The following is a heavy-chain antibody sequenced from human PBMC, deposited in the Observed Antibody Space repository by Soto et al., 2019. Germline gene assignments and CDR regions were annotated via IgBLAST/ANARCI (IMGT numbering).Heavy chain of an antibody. CDR1: GASISSYY. CDR2: IYYSGST. Sequence: QVHLQESGPGLVKPSETLSLTCTVSGASISSYYCSWIRQPPGKGLEWIGYIYYSGSTNYNPSLKSRVTIPVDTSKNQFPLKLNSVTAADTAMYYCARRRSWRGDGMDGWGQGTTVTVSS. V-gene: IGHV4-59*08. J-gene: IGHJ6*02. D-gene: IGHD6-25*01. CDR3: ARRRSWRGDGMDG.